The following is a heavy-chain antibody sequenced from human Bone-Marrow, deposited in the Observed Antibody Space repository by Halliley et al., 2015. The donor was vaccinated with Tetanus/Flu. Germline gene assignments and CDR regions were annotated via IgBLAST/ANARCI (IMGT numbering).Heavy chain of an antibody. J-gene: IGHJ6*02. D-gene: IGHD3-16*02. V-gene: IGHV5-51*01. Sequence: QLVQSGAEVKKPGESLKISCKASGYTFTNYWIDWVRQMPGKGLEWMGIIYPGDSDARYSPSFEGQITISADNSIGTAHLQLHSLKASDTAMYYCARHGDDSGSYLYYFYGMDVWGQGTTVTVSS. CDR3: ARHGDDSGSYLYYFYGMDV. CDR1: GYTFTNYW. CDR2: IYPGDSDA.